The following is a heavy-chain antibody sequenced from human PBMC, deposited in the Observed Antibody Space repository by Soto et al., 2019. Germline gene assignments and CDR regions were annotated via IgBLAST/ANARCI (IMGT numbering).Heavy chain of an antibody. CDR1: GGTFSSYA. Sequence: ASVKVSCKASGGTFSSYAISWVRQAPGQGLEWMGGIIPILGTANYAQKFQGRVTITADESTSTAYMELSSLRSEDTAVYYCARDGGYSSSWYVSDYWGQGTLVTVSS. J-gene: IGHJ4*02. CDR2: IIPILGTA. D-gene: IGHD6-13*01. V-gene: IGHV1-69*13. CDR3: ARDGGYSSSWYVSDY.